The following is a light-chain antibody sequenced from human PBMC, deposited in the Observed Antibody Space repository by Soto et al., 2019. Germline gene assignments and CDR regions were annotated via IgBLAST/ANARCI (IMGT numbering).Light chain of an antibody. CDR2: DAS. CDR3: QQFKTYPLT. J-gene: IGKJ4*01. V-gene: IGKV1-13*02. CDR1: QSISSA. Sequence: AIQLTQSPSSLSVSVGDRVTITCRASQSISSALAWYQQKPGKAPKVLMYDASTLETGVPSRFSGRGSGTDFTLTISSLQPEDFATYYCQQFKTYPLTFGGGTKVDIK.